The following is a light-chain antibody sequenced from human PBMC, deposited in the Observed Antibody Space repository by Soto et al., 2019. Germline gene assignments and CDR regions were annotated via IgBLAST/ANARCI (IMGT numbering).Light chain of an antibody. V-gene: IGKV3-20*01. CDR2: GAS. Sequence: PGERATLSCRASQSVSSSYLAWYQQKPGQAPRLLIYGASSRATGIPDRFSGSGSGTDFTLTISRLEPEDFAVYYCQQYGSSPFTFGPGTKVDIQ. J-gene: IGKJ3*01. CDR3: QQYGSSPFT. CDR1: QSVSSSY.